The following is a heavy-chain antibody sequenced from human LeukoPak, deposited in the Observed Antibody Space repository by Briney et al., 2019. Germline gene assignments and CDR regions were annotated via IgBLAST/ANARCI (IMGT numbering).Heavy chain of an antibody. V-gene: IGHV3-66*01. J-gene: IGHJ4*02. CDR3: ARGGVPDYCSSTTCYYS. D-gene: IGHD2-2*01. CDR1: GFTAITNY. CDR2: LYTGGGT. Sequence: GGSLRPSCAASGFTAITNYMIWVGQAPGKGLDWVSVLYTGGGTSYADSVKGRFIISRDNSKNTLYLQLNSLRTEDTAVYYCARGGVPDYCSSTTCYYSWGQGTLVTVSS.